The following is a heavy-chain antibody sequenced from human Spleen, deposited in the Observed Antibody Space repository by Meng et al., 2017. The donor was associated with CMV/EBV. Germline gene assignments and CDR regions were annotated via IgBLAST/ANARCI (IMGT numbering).Heavy chain of an antibody. Sequence: SETLSLTCTVSGGSMGRGTYYWNWIRQPPGKGLEWIGSIYYNGNTLYNPSLESRVTISADTSKNHFSLKLSSLTAADTAVYYCALTMVNWFDPWGQGTLVTVSS. J-gene: IGHJ5*02. D-gene: IGHD3-10*01. V-gene: IGHV4-39*02. CDR2: IYYNGNT. CDR1: GGSMGRGTYY. CDR3: ALTMVNWFDP.